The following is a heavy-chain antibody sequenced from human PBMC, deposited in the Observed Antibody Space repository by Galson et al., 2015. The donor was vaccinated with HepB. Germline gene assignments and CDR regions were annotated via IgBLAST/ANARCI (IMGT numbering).Heavy chain of an antibody. D-gene: IGHD2/OR15-2a*01. CDR1: GFTFSSYA. J-gene: IGHJ5*02. V-gene: IGHV3-23*01. CDR2: ISGSGGST. CDR3: ANGPRYFRSPGTRNWFDP. Sequence: SLRLSCAASGFTFSSYAMSWVRQAPGKGLEWVSAISGSGGSTYYADSVKGRFTISRDNSKNTLYLQMNSLRAEDTAVYYCANGPRYFRSPGTRNWFDPWGQGTLVTVSS.